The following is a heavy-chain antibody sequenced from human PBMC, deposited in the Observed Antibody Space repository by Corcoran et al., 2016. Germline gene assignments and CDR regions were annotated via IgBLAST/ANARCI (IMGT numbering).Heavy chain of an antibody. D-gene: IGHD4-17*01. CDR2: ISSSSTSI. Sequence: EVKLVESGGGLVQPGGSLRLSCAASGFTFSSYSMNWVRQAPGKGLEWIADISSSSTSIYYADSVRGRFTISRDNAKNSLYLQMNSLRAEVRAVYFCARGRGDQYGVYGEGDYYFDYWGQGILVTVSS. J-gene: IGHJ4*02. V-gene: IGHV3-48*04. CDR1: GFTFSSYS. CDR3: ARGRGDQYGVYGEGDYYFDY.